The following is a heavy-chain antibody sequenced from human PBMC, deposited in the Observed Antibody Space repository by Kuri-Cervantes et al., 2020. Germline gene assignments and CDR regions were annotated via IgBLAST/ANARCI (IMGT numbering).Heavy chain of an antibody. CDR1: GFTFSSYA. J-gene: IGHJ4*02. CDR3: ARAVAVAGMGPQFDY. CDR2: ISGSGGGT. D-gene: IGHD6-19*01. Sequence: GESLKISCAASGFTFSSYAMSWVRQAPGKGLEWVSSISGSGGGTYYADSVKGRFTISRDNAKNSLYLQMNSLRAEDTAVYYCARAVAVAGMGPQFDYWGQGTLVTVSS. V-gene: IGHV3-23*01.